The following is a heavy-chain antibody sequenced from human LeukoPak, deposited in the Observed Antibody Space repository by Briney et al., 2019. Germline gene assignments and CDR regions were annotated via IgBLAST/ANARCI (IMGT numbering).Heavy chain of an antibody. CDR2: ISAYNGNT. D-gene: IGHD6-13*01. CDR3: ARDSLYSSSWYVWDY. CDR1: GYTFTSYG. Sequence: ASVKVSCKASGYTFTSYGISWVRQAPGQGLEWMGWISAYNGNTNYAQKLQGRVTMTTDTSTSTAYMELRSLRSDDTAVYYCARDSLYSSSWYVWDYWGQGTLVTVSS. J-gene: IGHJ4*02. V-gene: IGHV1-18*01.